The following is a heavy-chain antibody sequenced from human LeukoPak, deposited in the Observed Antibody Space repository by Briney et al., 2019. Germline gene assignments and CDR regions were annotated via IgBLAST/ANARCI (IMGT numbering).Heavy chain of an antibody. CDR1: GFTFTHYA. CDR2: ITSDNITA. V-gene: IGHV3-23*01. J-gene: IGHJ4*02. CDR3: AKPPRGSTPFDY. D-gene: IGHD5-12*01. Sequence: GGSLRLSCAASGFTFTHYALTWFRQAPGKGLEWVSSITSDNITAYYADSVKGRFTISRDNSKNTLYLQMNSLTAEDTAIYFCAKPPRGSTPFDYWGQGTLVIVSS.